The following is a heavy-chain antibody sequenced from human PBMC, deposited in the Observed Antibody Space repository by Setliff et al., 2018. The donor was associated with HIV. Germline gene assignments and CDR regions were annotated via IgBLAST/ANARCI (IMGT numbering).Heavy chain of an antibody. CDR2: ISDDGTST. V-gene: IGHV3-74*01. CDR1: GFTFNNSHW. CDR3: AKDGEWEQWPTHYFDY. J-gene: IGHJ4*02. Sequence: GGSLRLSCAVSGFTFNNSHWMHWVRQAPGKGLMWVSHISDDGTSTGYADSVKGRFIMSRDIAKKAVYLHMSSLSVEDTAVYYCAKDGEWEQWPTHYFDYWGQGTLVTVSS. D-gene: IGHD1-26*01.